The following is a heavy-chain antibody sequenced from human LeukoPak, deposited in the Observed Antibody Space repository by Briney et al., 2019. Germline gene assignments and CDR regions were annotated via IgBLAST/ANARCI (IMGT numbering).Heavy chain of an antibody. CDR2: IRTKTNGYAT. D-gene: IGHD4-23*01. J-gene: IGHJ4*02. CDR1: GFIFSGSG. CDR3: TSNSDYGGAGYGY. Sequence: GGSLRLSCAASGFIFSGSGMYWVRQAAGKGLEWVGRIRTKTNGYATTYAASVKGRFTISRDDSKNTAYLQMNSLKTEDTAVYYCTSNSDYGGAGYGYWGQGTLVTVSS. V-gene: IGHV3-73*01.